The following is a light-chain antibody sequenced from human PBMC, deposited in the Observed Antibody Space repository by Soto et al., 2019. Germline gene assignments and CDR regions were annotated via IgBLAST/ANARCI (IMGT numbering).Light chain of an antibody. CDR2: AAS. CDR3: QQLNSYPIT. CDR1: QGMSSY. V-gene: IGKV1-9*01. J-gene: IGKJ5*01. Sequence: DIQLTQSPSFLSASVGDRVTITCWASQGMSSYLAWYQQKPGKAPKLLIYAASTLQSGVPSRFSGSGSGTEFTLTISSLQPEDFATYYCQQLNSYPITFGQGTRLEIK.